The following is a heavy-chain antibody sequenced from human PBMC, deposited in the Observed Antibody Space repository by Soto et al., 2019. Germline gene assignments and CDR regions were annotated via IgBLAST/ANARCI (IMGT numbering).Heavy chain of an antibody. J-gene: IGHJ4*02. CDR3: ARAEVDY. Sequence: LRLSCAASGFTFGNYWMHWVRQAPGKGPEWVSRMTSDGRTTQYADSVKGRFTVSRDNAKNTLYLQMNSLRAEDTAVYYCARAEVDYWGPGTLVTVSS. CDR1: GFTFGNYW. CDR2: MTSDGRTT. V-gene: IGHV3-74*03.